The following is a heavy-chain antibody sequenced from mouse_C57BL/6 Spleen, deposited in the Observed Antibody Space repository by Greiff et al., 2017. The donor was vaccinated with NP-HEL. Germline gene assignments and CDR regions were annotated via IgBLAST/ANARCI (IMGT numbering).Heavy chain of an antibody. CDR2: IYPRDGST. Sequence: VKLQESDAELVKPGASVKISCKVSGYTFTDHTIHWMKQRPEQGLEWIGYIYPRDGSTKYNEKFKGKATLTADKSSSTAYMQLNSLTSEDSAVYFCARSDFVGYSFFAYWGQGTLVTVSA. CDR1: GYTFTDHT. V-gene: IGHV1-78*01. CDR3: ARSDFVGYSFFAY. J-gene: IGHJ3*01. D-gene: IGHD2-3*01.